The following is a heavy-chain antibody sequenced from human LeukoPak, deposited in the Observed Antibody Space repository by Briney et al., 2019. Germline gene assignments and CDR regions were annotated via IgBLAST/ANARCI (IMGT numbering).Heavy chain of an antibody. V-gene: IGHV1-46*01. CDR3: ARGPAAANFDY. CDR2: INPSGANT. CDR1: GYTFTNYY. Sequence: VASVKVSRKASGYTFTNYYMHWVRQAPGQGLEWMGVINPSGANTGYAQKFQGRVSLTRDTSTSTVYMGLSSLRSQDTAVYYCARGPAAANFDYWGQGTLVTVSS. J-gene: IGHJ4*02. D-gene: IGHD6-25*01.